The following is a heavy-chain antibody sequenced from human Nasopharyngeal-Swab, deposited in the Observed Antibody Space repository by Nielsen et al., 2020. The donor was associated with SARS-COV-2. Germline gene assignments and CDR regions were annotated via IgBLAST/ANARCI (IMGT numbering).Heavy chain of an antibody. CDR1: GFTFSSYA. CDR3: AKDLGSGSYRYFQH. CDR2: TEIGGIT. D-gene: IGHD1-26*01. J-gene: IGHJ1*01. Sequence: GESLKISCAASGFTFSSYAMTWVRQAPGKGLEWVSVTEIGGITHYADSVKGRFTISRDSSTNTLYLQMNSLRVEDTAVYYCAKDLGSGSYRYFQHWGQGTLVTVSS. V-gene: IGHV3-23*01.